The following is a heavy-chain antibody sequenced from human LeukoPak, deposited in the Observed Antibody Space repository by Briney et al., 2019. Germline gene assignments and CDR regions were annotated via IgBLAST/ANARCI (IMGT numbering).Heavy chain of an antibody. CDR3: ATSVGDGYDSN. D-gene: IGHD5-12*01. V-gene: IGHV3-7*01. CDR1: GFTFSIYW. J-gene: IGHJ4*02. Sequence: GGSLRLSCAASGFTFSIYWMSWVRQAPGKGRERVANIKKDGSEKHYVDSVKGRFTISRDNAKNSLYLQMNSLRAEDTAVYYCATSVGDGYDSNWGQGTLVTVSS. CDR2: IKKDGSEK.